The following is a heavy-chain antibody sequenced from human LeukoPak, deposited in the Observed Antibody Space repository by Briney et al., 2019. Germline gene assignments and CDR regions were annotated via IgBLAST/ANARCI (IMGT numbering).Heavy chain of an antibody. CDR3: AKDKLMIVVANYLYYFDS. D-gene: IGHD3-22*01. V-gene: IGHV3-23*01. CDR1: GFTFRSYA. CDR2: IRECCGLT. J-gene: IGHJ4*02. Sequence: GGSLRLSCAASGFTFRSYAMSWVRQAPGKGLEWVSAIRECCGLTYYADSVKGRFAVSRDNSKNTLYLQMKSLRAEDTAVYYCAKDKLMIVVANYLYYFDSWGQGTLVRVST.